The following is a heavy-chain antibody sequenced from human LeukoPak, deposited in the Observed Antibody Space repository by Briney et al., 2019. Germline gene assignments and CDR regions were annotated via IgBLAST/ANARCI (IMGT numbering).Heavy chain of an antibody. V-gene: IGHV3-64D*06. D-gene: IGHD2-15*01. Sequence: GGSLRLSCSASGFTFSSYAMHWVRQAPGKGLEYVSAISSNGGSTYYADSVKGRFTISRDNSKNTLYLQMSSLGAEDTAVYYCVKEEEYCSGGSCYSDFDYWGQGTLVTVSS. CDR2: ISSNGGST. J-gene: IGHJ4*02. CDR1: GFTFSSYA. CDR3: VKEEEYCSGGSCYSDFDY.